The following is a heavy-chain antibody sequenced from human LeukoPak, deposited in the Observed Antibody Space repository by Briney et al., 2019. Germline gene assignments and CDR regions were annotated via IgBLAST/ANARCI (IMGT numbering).Heavy chain of an antibody. V-gene: IGHV1-69*02. CDR1: GGTFSSYT. Sequence: ASVKVSCKASGGTFSSYTISWVRQAPGQGLEWMGRIIPILGIANYAQKFQGRVTITADKSTSTAYMELSSLRSEDTAVYYCARGTGDEWFDPWGQGTLVTVSS. CDR2: IIPILGIA. D-gene: IGHD7-27*01. J-gene: IGHJ5*02. CDR3: ARGTGDEWFDP.